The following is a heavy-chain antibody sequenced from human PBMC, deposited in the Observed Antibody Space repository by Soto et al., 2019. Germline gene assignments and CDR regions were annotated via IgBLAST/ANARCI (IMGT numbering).Heavy chain of an antibody. Sequence: EVQLVESGGDLVQPGGSLRLSCAASGFTFSGYWLGWVRQAPGKGLEWVASIMKDGGEKKYVDSVRGCFTTSMDNVQNTRFLQMDILRSEDTGVYYCARDIQDYKAYYMGQGTLVTVSS. CDR1: GFTFSGYW. V-gene: IGHV3-7*01. D-gene: IGHD4-4*01. CDR3: ARDIQDYKAYY. CDR2: IMKDGGEK. J-gene: IGHJ4*01.